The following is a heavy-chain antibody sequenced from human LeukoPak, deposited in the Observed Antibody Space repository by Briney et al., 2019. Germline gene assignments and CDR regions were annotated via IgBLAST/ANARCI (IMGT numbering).Heavy chain of an antibody. V-gene: IGHV4-39*01. CDR1: GGSISSRSYS. CDR3: ARHAGPPTTVTIHFDY. D-gene: IGHD4-17*01. Sequence: SETLSLTCTVSGGSISSRSYSWGWIRQPPGKGLEWIGSIYYSGSTYYNPSLKSRVTISVDTSKNQFSLKLSSVTAADTAVYYCARHAGPPTTVTIHFDYWGQGTLVTVSS. J-gene: IGHJ4*02. CDR2: IYYSGST.